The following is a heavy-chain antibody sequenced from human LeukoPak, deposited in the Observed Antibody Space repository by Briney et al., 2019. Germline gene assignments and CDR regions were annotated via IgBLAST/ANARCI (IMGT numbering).Heavy chain of an antibody. Sequence: TSETLSLTCTVSGGSISSGSYYWSWIRQPAGKGLEWIGRIYTSGSTNYNPSLKSRVTISVDTSKNQFSLKLSSVTAADTAVYYCARENCSGGTCYTVGGDWFDPWGQGTLVTVSS. CDR3: ARENCSGGTCYTVGGDWFDP. V-gene: IGHV4-61*02. J-gene: IGHJ5*02. CDR1: GGSISSGSYY. D-gene: IGHD2-15*01. CDR2: IYTSGST.